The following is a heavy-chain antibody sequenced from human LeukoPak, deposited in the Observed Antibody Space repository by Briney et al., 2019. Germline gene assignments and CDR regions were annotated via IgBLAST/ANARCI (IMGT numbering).Heavy chain of an antibody. D-gene: IGHD6-6*01. Sequence: NPSETLSLTCTVSGGSLSGCHWSWIRQPPGKGLEWIGYIYHSGSTNYSPSLRSRVSISVDTSKNAISLELSSVTATDTAVYYRARHGVKSSSSDYYDLDVWGQGTTVTVSS. CDR2: IYHSGST. CDR1: GGSLSGCH. J-gene: IGHJ6*02. CDR3: ARHGVKSSSSDYYDLDV. V-gene: IGHV4-59*08.